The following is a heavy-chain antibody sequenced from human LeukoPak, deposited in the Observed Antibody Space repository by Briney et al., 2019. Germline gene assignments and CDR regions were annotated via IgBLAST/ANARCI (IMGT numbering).Heavy chain of an antibody. J-gene: IGHJ6*02. CDR2: IYTSGST. D-gene: IGHD2-2*01. Sequence: PSETLSLTCTVSGGSISSYYWSWIRQPAGKGLEWIGRIYTSGSTNYNPSLKSRVTMSVDTSKNQFSLKLSSVTAADTAVYYCARAHSDIVVVPAAANDGMDVWGQGTTVTVSS. CDR1: GGSISSYY. CDR3: ARAHSDIVVVPAAANDGMDV. V-gene: IGHV4-4*07.